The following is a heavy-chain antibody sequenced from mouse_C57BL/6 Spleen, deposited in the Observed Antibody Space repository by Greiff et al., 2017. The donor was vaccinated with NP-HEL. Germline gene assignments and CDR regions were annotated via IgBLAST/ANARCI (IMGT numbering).Heavy chain of an antibody. D-gene: IGHD1-1*01. CDR3: ASLITTVVAVDY. CDR1: GYSITSGYY. Sequence: EVQLQESGPGLVKPSQSLSLTCSVTGYSITSGYYWNWIRQFPGNKLEWMGYISYDGSNNYNPSLKNRISITRDTSKNQFFLKLNSVTTEDTATYYCASLITTVVAVDYWGQGTTLTVSS. CDR2: ISYDGSN. V-gene: IGHV3-6*01. J-gene: IGHJ2*01.